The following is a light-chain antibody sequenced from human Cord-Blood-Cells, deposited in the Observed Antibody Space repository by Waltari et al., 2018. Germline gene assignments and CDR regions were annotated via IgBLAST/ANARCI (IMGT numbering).Light chain of an antibody. CDR2: DGS. J-gene: IGLJ3*02. CDR3: CSYAGSYTWV. Sequence: QSALTQPRSVSGSPGQSVTISCTGTSSDVGGYNYVSWYQQHPGKAPKLIIYDGSKRPSGVPDRFSGSKSGNPASPTISGLQAEDEADYYCCSYAGSYTWVFGGGTKLTVL. V-gene: IGLV2-11*01. CDR1: SSDVGGYNY.